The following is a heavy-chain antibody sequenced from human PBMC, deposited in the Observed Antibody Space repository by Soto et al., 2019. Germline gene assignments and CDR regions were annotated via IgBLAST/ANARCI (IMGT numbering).Heavy chain of an antibody. CDR1: GFTFDGYT. D-gene: IGHD3-3*01. V-gene: IGHV3-43*01. CDR2: ISWDGGST. CDR3: AKDSHYDFWSGSPLYGMDV. Sequence: GGSLRLSCAASGFTFDGYTMHWVRQAPGKGLEWVSLISWDGGSTYYADSVKGRFTISRDNSKNSLYLQMNSLRTEDTALYYCAKDSHYDFWSGSPLYGMDVWGQGTTVTVSS. J-gene: IGHJ6*02.